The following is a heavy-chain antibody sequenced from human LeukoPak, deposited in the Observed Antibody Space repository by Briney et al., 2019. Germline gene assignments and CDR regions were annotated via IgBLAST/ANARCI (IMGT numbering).Heavy chain of an antibody. CDR3: ARAGDRLYSDF. J-gene: IGHJ4*02. D-gene: IGHD3-10*02. CDR1: GYTFTNSG. Sequence: GASVKVSCKTSGYTFTNSGINWVRQAPGQGLEWMGWISGYNGNTNYAQKLQGRVTMTTDTSMDTAYMELRSLRSDDTAVYYCARAGDRLYSDFWGQGALVTVSS. V-gene: IGHV1-18*01. CDR2: ISGYNGNT.